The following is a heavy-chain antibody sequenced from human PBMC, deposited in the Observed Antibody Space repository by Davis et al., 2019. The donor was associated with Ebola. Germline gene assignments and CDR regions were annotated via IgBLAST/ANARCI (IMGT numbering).Heavy chain of an antibody. Sequence: AASVKVSCKASGYTFTSYGTRWARQAPGPGLEWMGWISAYKGNTNYAQKFQGRVTINRDTSASTAYMELSSLRSEDTAVYYCARGLLMVYATARWDFDSWGQGTLVTVSS. D-gene: IGHD2-8*01. CDR2: ISAYKGNT. J-gene: IGHJ4*02. CDR1: GYTFTSYG. V-gene: IGHV1-18*04. CDR3: ARGLLMVYATARWDFDS.